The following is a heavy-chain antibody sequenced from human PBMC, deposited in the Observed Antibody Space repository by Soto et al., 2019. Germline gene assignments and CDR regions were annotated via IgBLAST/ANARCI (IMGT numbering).Heavy chain of an antibody. Sequence: SETLSLTCTVSGGSISSGGYYWSWIRQHPGKGLEWIGYIYYSGSTYYNPSLKSRVTISVDTSKNQFSLKLSSVTAADTALYYCARATYYYDSSGYNFDYWGQGTLVTVSS. J-gene: IGHJ4*02. CDR2: IYYSGST. CDR1: GGSISSGGYY. CDR3: ARATYYYDSSGYNFDY. V-gene: IGHV4-31*02. D-gene: IGHD3-22*01.